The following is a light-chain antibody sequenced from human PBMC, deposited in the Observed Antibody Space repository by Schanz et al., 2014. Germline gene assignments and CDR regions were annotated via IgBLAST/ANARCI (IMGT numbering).Light chain of an antibody. CDR1: QSVSDN. CDR2: GAS. CDR3: QHYYNWPRT. J-gene: IGKJ1*01. V-gene: IGKV3-15*01. Sequence: EIVMTQSPGTLSLSPGERATLSCRASQSVSDNLAWYQQKPGQAPSLLIYGASTRATGIPARFSGSGSGTEFTLTISSLQSEDFAVYYCQHYYNWPRTFGQGTKVEIK.